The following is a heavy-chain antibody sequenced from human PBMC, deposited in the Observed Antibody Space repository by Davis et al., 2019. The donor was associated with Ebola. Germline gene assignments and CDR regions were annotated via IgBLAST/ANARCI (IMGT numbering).Heavy chain of an antibody. J-gene: IGHJ4*02. V-gene: IGHV3-7*03. CDR2: IKQDGSEK. D-gene: IGHD3-10*01. CDR3: ASLTLYGSGSYPFDY. CDR1: GFTFSSYA. Sequence: GESLKISCAASGFTFSSYAMSWVRQAPGKGLEWVANIKQDGSEKYYVDSVKGRFTISRDNAKNSLYLQMNSLRAEDTAVYYCASLTLYGSGSYPFDYWGQGTLVTVSS.